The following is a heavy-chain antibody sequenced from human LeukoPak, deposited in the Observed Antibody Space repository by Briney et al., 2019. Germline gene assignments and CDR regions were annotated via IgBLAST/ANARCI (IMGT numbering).Heavy chain of an antibody. CDR1: GFTFSNAW. D-gene: IGHD2-15*01. CDR2: IKSKTDGGTT. V-gene: IGHV3-15*01. J-gene: IGHJ4*02. CDR3: TTDRYCSGGSCYSGYYFDY. Sequence: GGSLRLSCAASGFTFSNAWMSWVRQAPGKGLKWVGRIKSKTDGGTTDYAAPVKGRFTISRDDSKNTLYLQMNSLKTEDTAVYYCTTDRYCSGGSCYSGYYFDYWGQGTLVTVSS.